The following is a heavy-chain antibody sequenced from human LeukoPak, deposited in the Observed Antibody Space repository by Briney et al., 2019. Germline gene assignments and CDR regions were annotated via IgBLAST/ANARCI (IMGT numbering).Heavy chain of an antibody. CDR1: GFTFSSYS. J-gene: IGHJ4*02. V-gene: IGHV3-48*01. CDR2: ISSSSSTI. D-gene: IGHD3-22*01. Sequence: GGSLRLSCAASGFTFSSYSMNWVRQAPGKGLEWVSYISSSSSTIYYADSVKGRFTISRDNAKNSLYLQMNSLRAGDTAVYYCAGGPSSGRYYFDYWGQGTLVTVSS. CDR3: AGGPSSGRYYFDY.